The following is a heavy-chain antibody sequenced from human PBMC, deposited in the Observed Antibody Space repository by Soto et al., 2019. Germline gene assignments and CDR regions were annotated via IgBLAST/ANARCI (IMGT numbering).Heavy chain of an antibody. Sequence: PSETLSLTCSVSGSSISSYFRNWIRQPPGKGLEWIGCIYDSGSTNYNPSLKSRVTILLDTSKNQFSLKLRSVTAAGTAVYYCVSSRSAIYGDAFDVWGQGTMVTVSS. CDR1: GSSISSYF. D-gene: IGHD2-2*01. V-gene: IGHV4-59*03. CDR3: VSSRSAIYGDAFDV. CDR2: IYDSGST. J-gene: IGHJ3*01.